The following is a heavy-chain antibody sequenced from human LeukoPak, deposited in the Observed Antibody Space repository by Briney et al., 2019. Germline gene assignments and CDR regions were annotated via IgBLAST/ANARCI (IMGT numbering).Heavy chain of an antibody. D-gene: IGHD1-26*01. J-gene: IGHJ3*02. CDR1: GGSFSGYY. V-gene: IGHV4-34*01. CDR2: INHSGST. CDR3: ARDRSYQGDAFDI. Sequence: SETLSLTCAVYGGSFSGYYWSWIRQPPGKGLEWIGEINHSGSTNYNPSLKSRVTISVDTSKNQFSLKLSSVTAADTAVYYCARDRSYQGDAFDIWGQGTMVTVSS.